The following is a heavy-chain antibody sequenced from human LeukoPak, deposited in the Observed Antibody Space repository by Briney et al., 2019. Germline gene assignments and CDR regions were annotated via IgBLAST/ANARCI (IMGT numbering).Heavy chain of an antibody. CDR3: ARGVTYYYDSSVRYY. CDR1: GFTFSSYE. Sequence: GGSLRLSCAASGFTFSSYEMNWVRQAPGKGLEWVSYISSSGSTIYYADSVKGRFTISRDNAKNSLYLQMNSLRAEDTAVYYCARGVTYYYDSSVRYYWGQGTLVTVSS. CDR2: ISSSGSTI. D-gene: IGHD3-22*01. J-gene: IGHJ4*02. V-gene: IGHV3-48*03.